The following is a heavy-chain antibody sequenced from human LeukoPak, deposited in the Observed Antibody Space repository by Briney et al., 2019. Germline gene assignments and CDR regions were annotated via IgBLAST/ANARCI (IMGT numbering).Heavy chain of an antibody. CDR2: ISYDGSNE. CDR3: AKDRDPYCSGGSCYFDY. CDR1: GFTFSSYV. D-gene: IGHD2-15*01. V-gene: IGHV3-30*04. Sequence: PGGSLRLSCAASGFTFSSYVMHWVRQAPGKGLEWVAIISYDGSNEYYADSVKGRFTISRDNSKNTLYLQMNSLRAEDTAVYYCAKDRDPYCSGGSCYFDYWGQGTLVTVSS. J-gene: IGHJ4*02.